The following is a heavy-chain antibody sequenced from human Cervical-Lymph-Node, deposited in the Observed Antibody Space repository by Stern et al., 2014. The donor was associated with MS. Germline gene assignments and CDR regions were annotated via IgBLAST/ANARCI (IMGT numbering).Heavy chain of an antibody. J-gene: IGHJ4*02. CDR3: ARWGLHKPLDY. V-gene: IGHV1-46*01. CDR2: INPNDGGT. D-gene: IGHD2-21*02. CDR1: GYSFTDYY. Sequence: VQLVQSGADVKRSGASVTLSCKASGYSFTDYYIQWVRQAPGQGLEWMGMINPNDGGTGYAPRFQGRVTLTRDTSTNTAYIQLSSLRSDDTAVYFCARWGLHKPLDYWGQGTLVTVSS.